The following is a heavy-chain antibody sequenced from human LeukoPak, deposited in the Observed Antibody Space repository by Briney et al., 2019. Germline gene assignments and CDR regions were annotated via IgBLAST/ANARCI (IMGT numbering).Heavy chain of an antibody. CDR1: GFTFSSYG. D-gene: IGHD2-15*01. CDR2: ISYDGSNK. V-gene: IGHV3-30*19. Sequence: GGSLRLSCAASGFTFSSYGMHWVRQAPGKGLEWVAVISYDGSNKYYADSVKGRFTTSRDNSKNTLYLQMNSLRAEDTAVYYCAREAVVVVAAFYYYYGMDVWGQGTTVTVSS. CDR3: AREAVVVVAAFYYYYGMDV. J-gene: IGHJ6*02.